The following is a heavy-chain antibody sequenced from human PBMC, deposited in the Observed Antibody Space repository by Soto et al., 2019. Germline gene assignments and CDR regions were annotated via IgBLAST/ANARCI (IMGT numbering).Heavy chain of an antibody. CDR1: GYTFTSYD. CDR3: ARAHRGVATRGYYYYYMDV. D-gene: IGHD5-12*01. J-gene: IGHJ6*03. CDR2: MNPNSGNT. Sequence: ASVKVSCKASGYTFTSYDINWVRQATGQGLEWMGWMNPNSGNTGYAQKFQGRVTMTRNTSISTAYMELSSLRSEDTAVYYCARAHRGVATRGYYYYYMDVWGKGTTVTVSS. V-gene: IGHV1-8*01.